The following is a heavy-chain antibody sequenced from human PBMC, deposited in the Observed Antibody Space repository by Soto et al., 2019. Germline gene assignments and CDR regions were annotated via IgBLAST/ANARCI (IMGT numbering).Heavy chain of an antibody. CDR2: ISSSSSYI. Sequence: GGSLRLSCAASGFTFSSYSMNWVRQAPGKGLEWVSSISSSSSYIYYADSVKGRFTISRDNAKNSLYLQMNSLRAEDTAVYYCARDNSAMANFDYWGQGTLVTVSS. J-gene: IGHJ4*02. D-gene: IGHD5-18*01. V-gene: IGHV3-21*01. CDR1: GFTFSSYS. CDR3: ARDNSAMANFDY.